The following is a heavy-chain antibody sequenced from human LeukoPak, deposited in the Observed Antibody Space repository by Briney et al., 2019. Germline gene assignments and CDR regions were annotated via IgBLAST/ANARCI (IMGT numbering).Heavy chain of an antibody. D-gene: IGHD6-13*01. CDR1: GGSIRGYY. V-gene: IGHV4-34*01. CDR2: INHSGSA. CDR3: ARGHSSSWYKTIHAFDI. J-gene: IGHJ3*02. Sequence: SETLSLICAVYGGSIRGYYWSWIRQPPGKGLEWIGEINHSGSANYNPSLKSRVSISVDTSKNQFSLKLSSVTAADTAVYYCARGHSSSWYKTIHAFDIWGQGTMVTVSS.